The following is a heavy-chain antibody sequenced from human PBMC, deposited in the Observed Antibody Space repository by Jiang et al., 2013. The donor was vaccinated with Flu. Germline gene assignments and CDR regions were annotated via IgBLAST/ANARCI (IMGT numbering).Heavy chain of an antibody. CDR1: GGSISSSSYY. CDR3: ARDPGRKLPGIAAAGLNY. D-gene: IGHD6-13*01. CDR2: IYYSGST. J-gene: IGHJ4*02. V-gene: IGHV4-39*07. Sequence: VLLKPSETLSLTCTVSGGSISSSSYYWGWIRQPPGKGLEWIGSIYYSGSTYYNPSLKSRVTISVDTSKNQFSLKLSSVTAADTAVYYCARDPGRKLPGIAAAGLNYWGQGTLVTVSS.